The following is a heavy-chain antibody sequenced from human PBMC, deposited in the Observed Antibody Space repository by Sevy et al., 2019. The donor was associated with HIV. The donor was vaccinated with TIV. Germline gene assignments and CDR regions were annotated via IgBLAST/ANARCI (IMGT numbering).Heavy chain of an antibody. Sequence: GGSLRLSCAAAGFNFNNYAMTWVRQAPGKGLEWVSGISFSGSKTYYAESVKGRFSISRDPSKNTLYLQMNNVRFEDRAVYFFPKTPFLDFWNDYYSFYFDFWGQGTLVTVSS. CDR3: PKTPFLDFWNDYYSFYFDF. CDR2: ISFSGSKT. V-gene: IGHV3-23*01. J-gene: IGHJ4*02. D-gene: IGHD3-3*01. CDR1: GFNFNNYA.